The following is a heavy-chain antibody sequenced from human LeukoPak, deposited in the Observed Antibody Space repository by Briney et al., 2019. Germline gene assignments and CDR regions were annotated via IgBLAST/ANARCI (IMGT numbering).Heavy chain of an antibody. J-gene: IGHJ4*02. Sequence: PGGSLRLSCAASGFTFSSYAMNWVRRAPGKGLEWVSSISGSGGRTYYADSVKGRFTISRDNFKNTLYLQMNSLRAEDTAVYYCAKDMDSSGYYSGFDYWGQGTLVTVSS. D-gene: IGHD3-22*01. V-gene: IGHV3-23*01. CDR3: AKDMDSSGYYSGFDY. CDR2: ISGSGGRT. CDR1: GFTFSSYA.